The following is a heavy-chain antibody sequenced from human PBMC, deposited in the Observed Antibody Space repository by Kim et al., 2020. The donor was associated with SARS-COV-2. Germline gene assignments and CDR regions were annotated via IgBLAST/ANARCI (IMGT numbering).Heavy chain of an antibody. Sequence: GGSLRLSCAASGFTFTNARMSWVRQTPGKGLEWIGRIDSKTDGETTDYAAPVQGRITISRDDAKNTLYLQMSSLKIEDTAVYYCTTHRAVAGLFDYWGQGTLITVSS. D-gene: IGHD6-19*01. CDR3: TTHRAVAGLFDY. V-gene: IGHV3-15*04. CDR1: GFTFTNAR. J-gene: IGHJ4*02. CDR2: IDSKTDGETT.